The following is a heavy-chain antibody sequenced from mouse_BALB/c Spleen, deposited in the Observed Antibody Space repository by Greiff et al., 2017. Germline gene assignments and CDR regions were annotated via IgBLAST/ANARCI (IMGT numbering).Heavy chain of an antibody. CDR2: IWGDGST. J-gene: IGHJ4*01. D-gene: IGHD1-1*01. CDR3: ARDWDYGSSYGYYAMDY. CDR1: GFSLTGYG. Sequence: QVQLQQSGPGLVAPSQSLSITCTVSGFSLTGYGVNWVRQPPGKGLEWLGMIWGDGSTDYNSALKSRLSISKDNSKSQVFLKMNSLQTDDTARYYCARDWDYGSSYGYYAMDYWGQGTAVTVSS. V-gene: IGHV2-6-7*01.